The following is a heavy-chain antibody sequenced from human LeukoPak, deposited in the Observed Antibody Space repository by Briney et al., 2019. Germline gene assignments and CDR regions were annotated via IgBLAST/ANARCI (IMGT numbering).Heavy chain of an antibody. J-gene: IGHJ4*02. CDR2: ISGSVDNT. CDR3: AKGDHDYGDY. CDR1: GFTFSSYA. V-gene: IGHV3-23*01. Sequence: GGSLRLSCAASGFTFSSYAMHWVRQAPGKGLEWVSAISGSVDNTYYADSVKGRFTISRDNSKNTLYLQMNSLRAEDTAVYYCAKGDHDYGDYYGQGTLVTVSS.